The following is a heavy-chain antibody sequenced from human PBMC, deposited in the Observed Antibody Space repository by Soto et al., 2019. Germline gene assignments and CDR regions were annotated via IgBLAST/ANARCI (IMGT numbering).Heavy chain of an antibody. V-gene: IGHV4-39*01. Sequence: QLQLQESGPGLVKPSETLSLTCTVSGGSISSSSYYWGWISQPPGKGLEWIGSIYYSGSTYYNPSLKSRVTISVDTSKNQFSLKLSSVTAADTAVYYCASLGYSYGYRYFQHWGQGTLVTVSS. CDR2: IYYSGST. CDR3: ASLGYSYGYRYFQH. D-gene: IGHD5-18*01. CDR1: GGSISSSSYY. J-gene: IGHJ1*01.